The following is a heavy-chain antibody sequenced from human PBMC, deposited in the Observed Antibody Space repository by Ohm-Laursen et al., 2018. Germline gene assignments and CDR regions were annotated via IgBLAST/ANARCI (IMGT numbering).Heavy chain of an antibody. CDR2: IKSKSDGGIT. CDR3: AKEYYDSSGYYYEDWYFDL. D-gene: IGHD3-22*01. CDR1: GFTFINAW. V-gene: IGHV3-15*01. Sequence: SLRLFCAAFGFTFINAWMSWVRQAPGKGLEWVGRIKSKSDGGITDYAAPVKGRFTISRDDSKNTLYLQMNSLRAEDTAVYYCAKEYYDSSGYYYEDWYFDLWGRGTLVTVSS. J-gene: IGHJ2*01.